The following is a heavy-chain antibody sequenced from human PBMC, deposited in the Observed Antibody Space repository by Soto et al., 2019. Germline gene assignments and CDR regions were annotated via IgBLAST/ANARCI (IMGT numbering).Heavy chain of an antibody. CDR3: ARGAYGSGSHYNSYNDY. J-gene: IGHJ4*02. Sequence: QVQLQQWGAGLLKPSETLSPTCAVYGGSFSGYYWSWIRQPPGKGLEWIGEINHSGSTNYNPSLKSRVTISVDTSKNQFSLKLSSVTAADTAVYYCARGAYGSGSHYNSYNDYCGQGTLVTVSS. V-gene: IGHV4-34*01. CDR2: INHSGST. D-gene: IGHD3-10*01. CDR1: GGSFSGYY.